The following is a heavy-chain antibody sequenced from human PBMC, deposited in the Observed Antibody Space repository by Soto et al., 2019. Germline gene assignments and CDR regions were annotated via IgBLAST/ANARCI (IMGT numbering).Heavy chain of an antibody. J-gene: IGHJ6*03. CDR3: ARGHVRSPLLWFGESIYYMDV. D-gene: IGHD3-10*01. CDR2: MNPNRGNT. Sequence: QVQLVQSGAEVKKPGASVKVSCKASGYTFTSYDINWVRQATGQGLEWMGWMNPNRGNTGYAQKFQGRVTMTRNTSISTAYMELNSLRSEDTAVYYCARGHVRSPLLWFGESIYYMDVWGKGTTVAVSS. V-gene: IGHV1-8*01. CDR1: GYTFTSYD.